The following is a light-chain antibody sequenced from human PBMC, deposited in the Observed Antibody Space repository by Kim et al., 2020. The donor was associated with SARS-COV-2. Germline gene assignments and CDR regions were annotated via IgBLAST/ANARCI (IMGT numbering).Light chain of an antibody. CDR1: QTLSSR. CDR3: QQYDSFPYT. J-gene: IGKJ2*01. V-gene: IGKV1-5*01. CDR2: DAS. Sequence: DIQMTQSPSTLSASVGERVTITCRASQTLSSRLAWYQQKPGKAPNLLIYDASTLESGVPSRFSGSGSGTEVTLTISSLQPDDFATYYCQQYDSFPYTFGQGTKLEI.